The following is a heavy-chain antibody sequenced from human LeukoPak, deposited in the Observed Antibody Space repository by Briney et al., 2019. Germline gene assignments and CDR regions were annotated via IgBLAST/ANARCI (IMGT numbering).Heavy chain of an antibody. Sequence: ASVKVSCKASGYTFTSYDINWVRQATGQGLEWMGWMNPNGGNTGYAQKFQGRVTMTRNTSISTAYMELSSLRSEDTAVYYCARGPTMIVVEYYFDYWGQGTLVTVSS. CDR2: MNPNGGNT. J-gene: IGHJ4*02. V-gene: IGHV1-8*01. CDR3: ARGPTMIVVEYYFDY. CDR1: GYTFTSYD. D-gene: IGHD3-22*01.